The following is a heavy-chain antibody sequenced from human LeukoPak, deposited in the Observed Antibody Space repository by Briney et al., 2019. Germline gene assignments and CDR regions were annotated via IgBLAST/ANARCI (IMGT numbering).Heavy chain of an antibody. J-gene: IGHJ5*02. CDR1: GFTFSSYA. CDR3: AKVSVVVPAARGNWFDP. D-gene: IGHD2-2*01. CDR2: ISGSGGST. Sequence: GGSLRLSCAASGFTFSSYAMSWVRQAPGKGLEWVSAISGSGGSTYYADSVKGRFTISRENSKNTLYLQMNSLRAEDTAVYYCAKVSVVVPAARGNWFDPWGQGTLVTVSS. V-gene: IGHV3-23*01.